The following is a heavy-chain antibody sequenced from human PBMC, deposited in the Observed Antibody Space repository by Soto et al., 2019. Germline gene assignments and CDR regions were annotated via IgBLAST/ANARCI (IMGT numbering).Heavy chain of an antibody. CDR3: ASSLDTAMVTRFDY. D-gene: IGHD5-18*01. CDR1: GGTFSSYA. V-gene: IGHV1-69*13. Sequence: ASVKVSCKVSGGTFSSYAISWVRQAPGQGLEWMGGIIPIFGTANYAQKFQGRVTVTADESTSTAYMELSSLRSEDTAVYYCASSLDTAMVTRFDYWGQGTLVTVSS. J-gene: IGHJ4*02. CDR2: IIPIFGTA.